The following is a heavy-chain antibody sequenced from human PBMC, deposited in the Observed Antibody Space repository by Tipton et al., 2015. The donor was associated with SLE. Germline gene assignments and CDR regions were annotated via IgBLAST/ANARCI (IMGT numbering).Heavy chain of an antibody. CDR2: INHSGST. D-gene: IGHD2/OR15-2a*01. CDR3: ARKNWVLHDAFDI. V-gene: IGHV4-34*01. Sequence: GLVKPSETLSLTCTVSGGSISSYYWSWIRQPPGKGLEWIGEINHSGSTNYNPSLKSRVTISVDTSKNQFSLKLSSVTAADTAVYYCARKNWVLHDAFDIWGQGTMVTVSS. CDR1: GGSISSYY. J-gene: IGHJ3*02.